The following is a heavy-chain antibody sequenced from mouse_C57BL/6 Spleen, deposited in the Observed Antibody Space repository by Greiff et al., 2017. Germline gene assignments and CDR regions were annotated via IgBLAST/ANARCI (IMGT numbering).Heavy chain of an antibody. CDR2: IYPGNSDT. CDR3: TRNYGSSYGYFDV. Sequence: VQSQQSGTVLARPGASVKMSCKTSGYTFTSYWMHWVKQRPGQGLEWIGAIYPGNSDTSYNQKFKGKAKLTAVTSASTAYMELSSLTNEDSAVYYCTRNYGSSYGYFDVWGTGTTVTVSS. D-gene: IGHD1-1*01. CDR1: GYTFTSYW. V-gene: IGHV1-5*01. J-gene: IGHJ1*03.